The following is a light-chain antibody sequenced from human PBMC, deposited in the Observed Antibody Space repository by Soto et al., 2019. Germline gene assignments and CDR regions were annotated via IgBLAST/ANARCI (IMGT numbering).Light chain of an antibody. V-gene: IGKV3-11*01. Sequence: EIVLTQSPATLSLSPGERATLSCRASQSVSSYLAWYQQKPGQAPRLLIYDGSTRATGIPARISGSGSGTEFTLTISSLQSEDFAVYYCQQFRNWPWTFGQGTKVDIK. CDR1: QSVSSY. J-gene: IGKJ1*01. CDR2: DGS. CDR3: QQFRNWPWT.